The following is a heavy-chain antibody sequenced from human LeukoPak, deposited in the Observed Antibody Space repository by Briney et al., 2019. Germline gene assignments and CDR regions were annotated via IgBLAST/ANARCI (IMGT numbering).Heavy chain of an antibody. D-gene: IGHD3-22*01. V-gene: IGHV4-59*12. Sequence: SETLSLTCTVSGGSINFYYWSWIRQPPGKGLEWIGCIYYSGSTNYNPSLKSRVTISVDTSKNQFSLKLSSVTAADTAVYYCARGRNRYYYDSSGITHYYYYYMDVWGKGTTVTVSS. CDR1: GGSINFYY. CDR2: IYYSGST. CDR3: ARGRNRYYYDSSGITHYYYYYMDV. J-gene: IGHJ6*03.